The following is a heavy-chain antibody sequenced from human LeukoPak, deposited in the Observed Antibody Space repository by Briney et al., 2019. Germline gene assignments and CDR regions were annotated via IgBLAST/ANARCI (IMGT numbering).Heavy chain of an antibody. CDR2: ISGSGGST. CDR3: AKEWEYSSGWYGY. CDR1: GFTFSSYG. Sequence: GGSLRLSCAASGFTFSSYGMSWVRQAPGKGLEWVSAISGSGGSTYYADSVKGRFTISRDNSKNMLYLQMNSLRAEDTAVYYCAKEWEYSSGWYGYWGQGTLVTVSS. D-gene: IGHD6-19*01. V-gene: IGHV3-23*01. J-gene: IGHJ4*02.